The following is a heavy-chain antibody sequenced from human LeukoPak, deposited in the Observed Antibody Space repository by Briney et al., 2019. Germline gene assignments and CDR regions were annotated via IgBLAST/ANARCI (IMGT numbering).Heavy chain of an antibody. D-gene: IGHD5-12*01. CDR1: GFIFSTYG. J-gene: IGHJ4*02. CDR3: AKRSGYACDY. V-gene: IGHV3-30*02. Sequence: GGSLRLSCAASGFIFSTYGMYWVRQAPGKGLEWVAFIRHDGSIKNYADSVKGRSTISRDNSKNTLYLQMNSLRAEDTAVYYCAKRSGYACDYWGQGTLVTVSS. CDR2: IRHDGSIK.